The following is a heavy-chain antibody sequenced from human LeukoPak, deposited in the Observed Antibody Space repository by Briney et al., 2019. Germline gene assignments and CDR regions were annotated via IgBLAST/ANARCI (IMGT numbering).Heavy chain of an antibody. Sequence: GTSVKVSCKSSGFTFTSSAVQWVRQARGQRLKWIGCIVVGSGNTNYAQKFQERVTITRDMSTSTAYMELSSLRSEDTAVYYCAASPDYYDSSGYSYYFDYWGQGTLVTVSS. CDR1: GFTFTSSA. CDR2: IVVGSGNT. J-gene: IGHJ4*02. D-gene: IGHD3-22*01. CDR3: AASPDYYDSSGYSYYFDY. V-gene: IGHV1-58*01.